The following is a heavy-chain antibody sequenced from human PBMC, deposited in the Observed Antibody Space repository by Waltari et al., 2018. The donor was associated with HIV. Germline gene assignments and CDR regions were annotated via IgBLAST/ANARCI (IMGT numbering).Heavy chain of an antibody. D-gene: IGHD2-2*01. V-gene: IGHV3-23*01. Sequence: EVQVLESGGGLVQPGGSLRLSCAASGFTFSSYAMSWVRQAPGKGLAWVSAISGSGGRTYYAESVKGRFTISRDNTKNTLYRQMNSLRAEDTAVYYCAKAIGYCSSTSFWGYYYGMDVWGQGTTVTVSS. CDR2: ISGSGGRT. CDR3: AKAIGYCSSTSFWGYYYGMDV. CDR1: GFTFSSYA. J-gene: IGHJ6*02.